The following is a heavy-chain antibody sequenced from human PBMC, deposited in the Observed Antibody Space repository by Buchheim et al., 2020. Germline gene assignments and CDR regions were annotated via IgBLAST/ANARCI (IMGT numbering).Heavy chain of an antibody. CDR1: GCTFTGHY. D-gene: IGHD3-22*01. Sequence: QVQLVQSGAEVKKPGASVKVSCKASGCTFTGHYMHWVRQAPGQGLEWMGWINPNSGGTNYAQKFQGWVTMTRDTSISTAYMELSRLRSDDTAVYYCARARSDYYDSSYDAFDIWGQGT. CDR3: ARARSDYYDSSYDAFDI. V-gene: IGHV1-2*04. CDR2: INPNSGGT. J-gene: IGHJ3*02.